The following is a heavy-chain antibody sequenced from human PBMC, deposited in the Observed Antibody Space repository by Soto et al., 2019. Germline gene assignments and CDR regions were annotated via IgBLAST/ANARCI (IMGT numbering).Heavy chain of an antibody. CDR1: GFTFSSYG. Sequence: GGSLRLSCAASGFTFSSYGMHWVRQAPGKGLEWVAVISYDGSNKYYADSVKGRFTISRDNSKNTLYLQMNSLRAEDTAVYYCAKEYSSSSRVPYYFDYWGQGTLVTVSS. J-gene: IGHJ4*02. CDR3: AKEYSSSSRVPYYFDY. CDR2: ISYDGSNK. D-gene: IGHD6-6*01. V-gene: IGHV3-30*18.